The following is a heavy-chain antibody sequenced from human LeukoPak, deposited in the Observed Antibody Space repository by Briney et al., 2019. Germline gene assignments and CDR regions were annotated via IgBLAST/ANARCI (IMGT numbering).Heavy chain of an antibody. CDR3: AKVGYNFWSGYNY. CDR1: GFTFSSYA. CDR2: ISGDGRNT. D-gene: IGHD3-3*01. J-gene: IGHJ4*02. Sequence: GGSLRLSCAASGFTFSSYAMSWVRQAPGKGLEWVSGISGDGRNTYYADSVKGRFTISRDNSKNTLYLQMNSLRAEDTAVYYCAKVGYNFWSGYNYWGQGTLVTVSS. V-gene: IGHV3-23*01.